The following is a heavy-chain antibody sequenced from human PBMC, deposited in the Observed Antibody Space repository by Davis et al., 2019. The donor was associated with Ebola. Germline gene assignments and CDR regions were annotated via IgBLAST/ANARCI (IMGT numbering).Heavy chain of an antibody. CDR1: GYLHPRFC. D-gene: IGHD1-26*01. CDR3: ARGSYYFDY. V-gene: IGHV5-10-1*01. J-gene: IGHJ4*02. CDR2: IDPSDSYT. Sequence: CPGYLHPRFCNRRVRQMPGKGLEWMGRIDPSDSYTNYSPSFQGHVTISADKSISTAYLQLSSLKASDTAMYYCARGSYYFDYWGQGTLVPVSS.